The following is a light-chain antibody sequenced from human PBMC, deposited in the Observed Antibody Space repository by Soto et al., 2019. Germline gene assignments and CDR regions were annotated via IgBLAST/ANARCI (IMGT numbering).Light chain of an antibody. Sequence: QSGLTQPPSASGTPGQRVTISCSGSSSNIGSNTVNWYQQLPGTAPKLLIYSNNQRPSGVPDRFSGSKSGTSASLAISGLQSEDEADYYCAAWDDSLNGFYVFGTGTKVTV. V-gene: IGLV1-44*01. CDR3: AAWDDSLNGFYV. J-gene: IGLJ1*01. CDR1: SSNIGSNT. CDR2: SNN.